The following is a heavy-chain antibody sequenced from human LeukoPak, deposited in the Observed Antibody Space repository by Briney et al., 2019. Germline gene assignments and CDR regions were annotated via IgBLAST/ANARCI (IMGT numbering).Heavy chain of an antibody. V-gene: IGHV4-59*01. CDR1: GGSISSYY. CDR2: IYYSGST. CDR3: ARGPRYDSSGYLHYYYYMDV. J-gene: IGHJ6*03. D-gene: IGHD3-22*01. Sequence: SETLSLTCTVSGGSISSYYWSWIRQPPGKGLEWIGYIYYSGSTNYNPSLKSRVTISVDTSKNQFSLKLSSVTAAGTAVYYCARGPRYDSSGYLHYYYYMDVWGKGTTVTVSS.